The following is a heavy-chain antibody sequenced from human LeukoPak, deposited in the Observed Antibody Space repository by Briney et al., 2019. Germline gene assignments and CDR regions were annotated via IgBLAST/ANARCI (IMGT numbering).Heavy chain of an antibody. J-gene: IGHJ4*02. CDR1: GFTFSNYG. CDR2: IWYDGSNK. CDR3: AGNYGPCYFDY. V-gene: IGHV3-33*01. D-gene: IGHD3-10*01. Sequence: GGSLSLSCAASGFTFSNYGMHWVRQAPGKGLEWVAVIWYDGSNKYYADSVKGRFTISRDNSKNTLYLQMNSLRAEDTAVYYCAGNYGPCYFDYWGQATQVTLSS.